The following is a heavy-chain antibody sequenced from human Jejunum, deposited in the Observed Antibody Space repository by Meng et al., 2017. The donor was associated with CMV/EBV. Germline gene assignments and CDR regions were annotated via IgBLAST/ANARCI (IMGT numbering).Heavy chain of an antibody. CDR1: FPGYY. V-gene: IGHV1-2*02. CDR2: LNPNGGGI. D-gene: IGHD1-26*01. Sequence: FPGYYMHWGRQAPGQGLEWMGWLNPNGGGISYAQKFKGRVTMTRDTSINTAYMDLSRLTSDDTGVYYCARDPTLLGAKGDDAFDIWGQGTMVTVSS. CDR3: ARDPTLLGAKGDDAFDI. J-gene: IGHJ3*02.